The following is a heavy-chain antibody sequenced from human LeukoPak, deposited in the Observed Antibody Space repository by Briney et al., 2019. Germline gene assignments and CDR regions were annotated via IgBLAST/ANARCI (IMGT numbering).Heavy chain of an antibody. D-gene: IGHD4-17*01. CDR1: GFTFSSYE. J-gene: IGHJ1*01. V-gene: IGHV3-48*03. CDR2: ISSSGSTI. CDR3: ARDAADYGDYGYFQH. Sequence: GGSLRLSCAASGFTFSSYEMNWVRQAPGKGLEWVSYISSSGSTIYYADSVKGRFTISRDNAKNSLYLQMNSLRAEDTAVYYCARDAADYGDYGYFQHWGQGTLVTVSS.